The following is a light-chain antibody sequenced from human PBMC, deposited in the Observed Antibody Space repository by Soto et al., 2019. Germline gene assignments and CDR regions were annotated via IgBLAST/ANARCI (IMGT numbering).Light chain of an antibody. CDR2: GAS. Sequence: EIVFTQSPGTLSLSPGERATLSCRASETVAGSYLAWYQQKPGQAPRLLIHGASTRATGIADRFSGSGSGTDFTLTISRLEPEDFAVYYCQLYGTSPKTFGQGT. V-gene: IGKV3-20*01. J-gene: IGKJ1*01. CDR1: ETVAGSY. CDR3: QLYGTSPKT.